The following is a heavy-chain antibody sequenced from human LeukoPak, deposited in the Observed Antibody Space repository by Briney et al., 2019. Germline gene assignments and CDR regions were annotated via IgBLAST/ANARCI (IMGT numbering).Heavy chain of an antibody. CDR2: ITSSGSTI. Sequence: PGGSLRLSCAASGFTLSDYYMSWIRQAPGKGLEWVSYITSSGSTIYYADSVKGRFTISRDNAKNSLYLQMNSLRAEDTAVYYCARWLRGIAEEDGMDVWGQGTTVTVSS. J-gene: IGHJ6*02. V-gene: IGHV3-11*01. CDR1: GFTLSDYY. D-gene: IGHD6-13*01. CDR3: ARWLRGIAEEDGMDV.